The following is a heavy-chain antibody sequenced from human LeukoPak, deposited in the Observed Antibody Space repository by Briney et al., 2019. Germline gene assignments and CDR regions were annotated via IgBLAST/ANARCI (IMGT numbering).Heavy chain of an antibody. D-gene: IGHD3-10*01. Sequence: PGRSLRLSCAASGFTFSAYNMHWVRQAPGKGLEWLAVISYHGGDKYYADSVKGRFTISRDNPKNTLYLEMISLRPEDTAIYYCAKARAGTYGEFFDYWGQGALVTVSS. V-gene: IGHV3-30*07. CDR1: GFTFSAYN. J-gene: IGHJ4*02. CDR3: AKARAGTYGEFFDY. CDR2: ISYHGGDK.